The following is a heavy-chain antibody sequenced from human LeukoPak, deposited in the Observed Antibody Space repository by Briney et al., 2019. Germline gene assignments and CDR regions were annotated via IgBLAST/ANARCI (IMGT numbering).Heavy chain of an antibody. J-gene: IGHJ4*02. Sequence: GESLKISCKGSGYTFTTHWIAWVRQMPGKGLEWMGIIFPGDSDTPDSPSFEGQVPISADKSISTAYLQWSSLKASDTAMYYCARAFVVVPAAIGGIDYWGQGTLVTVSS. CDR1: GYTFTTHW. D-gene: IGHD2-2*02. CDR3: ARAFVVVPAAIGGIDY. CDR2: IFPGDSDT. V-gene: IGHV5-51*01.